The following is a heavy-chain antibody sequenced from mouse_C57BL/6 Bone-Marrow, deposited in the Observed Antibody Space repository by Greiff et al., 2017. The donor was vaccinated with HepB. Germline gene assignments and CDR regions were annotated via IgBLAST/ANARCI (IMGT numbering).Heavy chain of an antibody. CDR2: IYPGSGST. V-gene: IGHV1-55*01. CDR1: GYTFTSYC. Sequence: VQLQQPGAELVKPGASVKMSCKASGYTFTSYCITWVKQRPGQGLEWIGDIYPGSGSTNYNEKFKSKATLTADTSSSTAYMQLSSLTAEDSAVYYCARYSNPTGFAYWGQGTLVTVSA. D-gene: IGHD4-1*01. CDR3: ARYSNPTGFAY. J-gene: IGHJ3*01.